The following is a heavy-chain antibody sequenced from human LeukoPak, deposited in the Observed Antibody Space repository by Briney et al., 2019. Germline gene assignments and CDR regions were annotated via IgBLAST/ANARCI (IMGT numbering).Heavy chain of an antibody. CDR1: GFTFSSYA. J-gene: IGHJ4*02. V-gene: IGHV3-23*01. Sequence: GGSLRLSCAASGFTFSSYAMSWVRQAPGKGLEWVSSISNSGGRTFYADSVKGRFTISRDNSKITLYLQMNSLRAEDTAVYYCAKSYNGYESKPDYWGQGTLVTVSS. D-gene: IGHD5-12*01. CDR3: AKSYNGYESKPDY. CDR2: ISNSGGRT.